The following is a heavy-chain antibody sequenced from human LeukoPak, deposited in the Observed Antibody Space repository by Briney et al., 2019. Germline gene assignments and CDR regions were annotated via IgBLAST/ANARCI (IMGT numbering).Heavy chain of an antibody. CDR2: IFHDGTT. CDR1: GYAISSGYY. V-gene: IGHV4-38-2*02. CDR3: VRDSSGTLAFDV. J-gene: IGHJ3*01. D-gene: IGHD3-22*01. Sequence: TSETLSLTCTVSGYAISSGYYWGWIRRTPGKGLEWIAKIFHDGTTHYNPSLKSRLTISVDTSRNDFSLRLNSVTASDTAIYYCVRDSSGTLAFDVWGQGTMVTVSS.